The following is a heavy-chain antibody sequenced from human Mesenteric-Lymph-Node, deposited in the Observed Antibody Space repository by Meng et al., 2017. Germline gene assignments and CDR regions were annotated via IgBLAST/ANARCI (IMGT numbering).Heavy chain of an antibody. D-gene: IGHD3-10*01. CDR1: GYTFTGYY. J-gene: IGHJ4*02. CDR3: ARANGSGAYLIDH. CDR2: IRYDGSNE. Sequence: SCKASGYTFTGYYMHWVRQAPGKGLEWVAIIRYDGSNEQYADSVKGRFTISRDNSKNMVYVEMNSLRVDDAAVYYCARANGSGAYLIDHWGQGTLVTVSS. V-gene: IGHV3-33*01.